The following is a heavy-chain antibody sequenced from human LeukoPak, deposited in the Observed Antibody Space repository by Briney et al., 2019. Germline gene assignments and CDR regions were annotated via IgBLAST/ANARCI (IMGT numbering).Heavy chain of an antibody. CDR3: ARVTGYRIEDYFDY. D-gene: IGHD6-13*01. Sequence: SETLSPTCTVSGGSIRSYYWSWIRQPPGKGLEWIGYIYYSGSTNYNPSLKSRVTISVETSKNEFSLKLRSVTAADTAVYYCARVTGYRIEDYFDYWGQGTLVTVSS. CDR1: GGSIRSYY. V-gene: IGHV4-59*01. J-gene: IGHJ4*02. CDR2: IYYSGST.